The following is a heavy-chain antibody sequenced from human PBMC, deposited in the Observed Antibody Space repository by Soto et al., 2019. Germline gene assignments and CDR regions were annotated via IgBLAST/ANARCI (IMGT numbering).Heavy chain of an antibody. V-gene: IGHV3-7*01. CDR2: IKQDGSER. D-gene: IGHD3-10*01. CDR1: GFTFSSYA. Sequence: EVQLLESGGGLVQPGGSLRLSCAASGFTFSSYAMSWVRQAPGKGLEWVANIKQDGSERFYVDSVKGRFTISRDNAKNSLYQQMNSLRAEDTAVYYCARDETYYYGSGPVGGPGTLVTVSS. J-gene: IGHJ4*02. CDR3: ARDETYYYGSGPV.